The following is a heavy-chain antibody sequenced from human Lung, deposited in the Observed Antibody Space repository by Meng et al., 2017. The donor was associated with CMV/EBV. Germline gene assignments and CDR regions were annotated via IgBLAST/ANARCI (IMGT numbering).Heavy chain of an antibody. CDR2: IYHSGST. CDR1: GGSISSSNW. J-gene: IGHJ4*02. D-gene: IGHD6-19*01. Sequence: VRLHESGPGLVKPSGTLSLTCAVAGGSISSSNWWSWVRQAPGKGLEWIGEIYHSGSTNYNPSLKSRVTISVDKSKNQFSLKLSSVTAADTAVYYCASFPPPGKQWLVTDYWGQGTLVTVSS. CDR3: ASFPPPGKQWLVTDY. V-gene: IGHV4-4*02.